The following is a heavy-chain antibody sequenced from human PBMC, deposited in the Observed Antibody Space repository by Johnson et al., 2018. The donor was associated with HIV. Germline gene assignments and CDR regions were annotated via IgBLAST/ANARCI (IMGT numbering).Heavy chain of an antibody. J-gene: IGHJ3*02. Sequence: FTFNNYAMHWVRQAPGRGLEYVAAISSNGSSTNYADSVKGRFTISRDNAKNSLYLQMNSLRAEDTAVYYCAREKIKGYAFDIWGQGTMVTVSS. CDR3: AREKIKGYAFDI. CDR2: ISSNGSST. V-gene: IGHV3-64*04. D-gene: IGHD3-16*01. CDR1: FTFNNYA.